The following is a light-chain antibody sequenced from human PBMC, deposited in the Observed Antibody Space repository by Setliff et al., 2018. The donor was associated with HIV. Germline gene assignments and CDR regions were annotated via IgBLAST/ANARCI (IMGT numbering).Light chain of an antibody. CDR1: SNDVGVYNY. CDR3: TSYTTSSTGV. Sequence: QSVLTQPASVSGSPGQSITISCTGTSNDVGVYNYVSWYQQHPGKAPKLMIHDVSNRPSGVSDRFSGSKSGNTASLTISGLQAEDEADYYCTSYTTSSTGVFGGGTKVTVL. J-gene: IGLJ3*02. CDR2: DVS. V-gene: IGLV2-14*03.